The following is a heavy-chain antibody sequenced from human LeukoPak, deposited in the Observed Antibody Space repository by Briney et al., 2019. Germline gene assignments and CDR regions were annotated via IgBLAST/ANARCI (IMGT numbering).Heavy chain of an antibody. V-gene: IGHV4-34*01. D-gene: IGHD3-22*01. Sequence: PSETLSLTCAVYGGSFGGYYWSWIRQPPGKGLEWIGEINHSGSTNYNPSLKSRVTISVDTSKNQFSLKLSSVTAADTAVYYCARIGPYYYDSSGYSPLDYWGQGTLVTVSS. J-gene: IGHJ4*02. CDR1: GGSFGGYY. CDR3: ARIGPYYYDSSGYSPLDY. CDR2: INHSGST.